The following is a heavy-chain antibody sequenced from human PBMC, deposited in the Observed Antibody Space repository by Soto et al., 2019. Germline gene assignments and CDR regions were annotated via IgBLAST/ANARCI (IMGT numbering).Heavy chain of an antibody. J-gene: IGHJ4*02. D-gene: IGHD1-26*01. Sequence: QVQLVQSGAEVKKPGSSVKVSCKASGGTFSSYAISWVRQAPGQGLEWMGGSIPIFGTANYEQKFQGRVTITADESTSTAYMELSSLRSEDTAVYYCTRAPRGSYFFDYWGQGTLVTVSS. CDR2: SIPIFGTA. V-gene: IGHV1-69*01. CDR3: TRAPRGSYFFDY. CDR1: GGTFSSYA.